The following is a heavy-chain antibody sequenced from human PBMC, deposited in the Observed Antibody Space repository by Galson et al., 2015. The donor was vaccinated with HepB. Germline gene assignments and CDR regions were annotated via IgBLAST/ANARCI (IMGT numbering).Heavy chain of an antibody. V-gene: IGHV5-10-1*01. CDR3: ARLDMQWLVQDGAFDI. J-gene: IGHJ3*02. Sequence: QSGAEVKKPGESLRISCKGSGYRFTSYWISWVRQMPGKGPEWMGRIDPSDSYINYSPSFRGHVTISVDKSISTAYLQWSSLQASDSAMYYCARLDMQWLVQDGAFDIWGQGTMVTVST. CDR2: IDPSDSYI. D-gene: IGHD6-19*01. CDR1: GYRFTSYW.